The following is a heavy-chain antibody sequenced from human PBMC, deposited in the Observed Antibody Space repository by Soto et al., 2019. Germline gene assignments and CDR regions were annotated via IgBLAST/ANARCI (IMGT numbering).Heavy chain of an antibody. D-gene: IGHD2-15*01. J-gene: IGHJ6*02. CDR2: ISYDETTK. CDR1: GFTFSTYT. Sequence: QVQMVESGGGVVQPGRSLSLSCAASGFTFSTYTVYWVRQAPGKGLEWVALISYDETTKNYADSVEGRFTISRDSSKSTVYLHMNTLRTEDTAVYYCARCGRRDCSGDRCYSGYYGMDVWGQGTKVTVSS. V-gene: IGHV3-30-3*01. CDR3: ARCGRRDCSGDRCYSGYYGMDV.